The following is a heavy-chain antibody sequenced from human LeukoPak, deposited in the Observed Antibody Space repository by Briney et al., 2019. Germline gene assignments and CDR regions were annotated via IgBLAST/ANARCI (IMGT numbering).Heavy chain of an antibody. D-gene: IGHD3-16*01. Sequence: SETLSLTCTVSGGSITSYYWSWIRQPPGKGLEWIGYIHYSGSTHYNPSLKSRVTMSVDTSKNQFSLKLSSVTAADTAMYYCAKDLSFGQDVVDSWGQGTLVTVSS. CDR3: AKDLSFGQDVVDS. J-gene: IGHJ4*02. CDR2: IHYSGST. CDR1: GGSITSYY. V-gene: IGHV4-59*12.